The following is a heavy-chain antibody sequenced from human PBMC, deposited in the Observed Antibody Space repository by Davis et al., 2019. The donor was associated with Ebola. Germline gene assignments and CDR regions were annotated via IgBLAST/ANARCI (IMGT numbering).Heavy chain of an antibody. CDR2: FDPEDGET. D-gene: IGHD6-19*01. CDR3: VTDRYSSGWNGA. J-gene: IGHJ4*02. Sequence: AVSVKVSCKVSGYTLTELSMHWVRQAPGKGLEWMGDFDPEDGETIYAQKFQGRVTMTEDTSTDTAYMELSSLRSEDTAVYYCVTDRYSSGWNGAWGQGTLVTVSS. CDR1: GYTLTELS. V-gene: IGHV1-24*01.